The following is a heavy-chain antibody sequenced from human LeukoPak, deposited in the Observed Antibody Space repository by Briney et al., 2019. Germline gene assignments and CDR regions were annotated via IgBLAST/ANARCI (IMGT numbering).Heavy chain of an antibody. Sequence: ASVKVSCKASGYTFTDYYMHWVRQAPGQGLEWMGWINPNSGGTNYAQKFQGRVTMTRDTSISTAYMELSRLRSDDTAVYYCARVQIVMVTAILSYWGQGTLVTVSS. V-gene: IGHV1-2*02. D-gene: IGHD2-21*02. CDR3: ARVQIVMVTAILSY. CDR2: INPNSGGT. CDR1: GYTFTDYY. J-gene: IGHJ4*02.